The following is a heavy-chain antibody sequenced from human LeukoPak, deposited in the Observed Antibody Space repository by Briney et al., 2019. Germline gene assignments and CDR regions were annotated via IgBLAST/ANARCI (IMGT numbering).Heavy chain of an antibody. V-gene: IGHV4-59*01. CDR1: GGSISTYY. Sequence: KPSETLSLTCTVSGGSISTYYWNWIRQPPGKGLEWIGSVFYSGSTNYNPSLKSRVTMSVDTARNQFSLTLTSVTAADTAVYYCARNEKSYGYLNWFDPWGRGNLVTVSS. CDR3: ARNEKSYGYLNWFDP. J-gene: IGHJ5*02. CDR2: VFYSGST. D-gene: IGHD3-16*01.